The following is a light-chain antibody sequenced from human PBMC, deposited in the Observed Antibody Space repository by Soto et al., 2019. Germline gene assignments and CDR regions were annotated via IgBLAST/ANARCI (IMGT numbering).Light chain of an antibody. J-gene: IGLJ1*01. Sequence: QSVLTQPASVSGAPGQSITISCTGTDSDVGGFNYVSWYQQYPGKAPKLMIYDVSDRPSGVSNRFSGSKSGNTASLTISGLQAEDEADYYCSSYTAYTTYVFGTGIKLTVL. CDR2: DVS. CDR1: DSDVGGFNY. CDR3: SSYTAYTTYV. V-gene: IGLV2-14*03.